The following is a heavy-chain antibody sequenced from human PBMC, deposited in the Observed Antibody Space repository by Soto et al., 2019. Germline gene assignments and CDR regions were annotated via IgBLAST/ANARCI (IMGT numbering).Heavy chain of an antibody. CDR2: ISSSGSTI. D-gene: IGHD2-15*01. CDR1: GFTFSDYY. J-gene: IGHJ4*02. Sequence: QVQLVESGGGLVKPGGSLRLSCAASGFTFSDYYMSWIRQAPGKGLEWVSYISSSGSTIYYADSVKGRFTISRDNAKNSLYLQMNSLRAEDTAVYYCATVSLGSCSGGSCYPGGTYFDYWGQGTLVTVSS. CDR3: ATVSLGSCSGGSCYPGGTYFDY. V-gene: IGHV3-11*01.